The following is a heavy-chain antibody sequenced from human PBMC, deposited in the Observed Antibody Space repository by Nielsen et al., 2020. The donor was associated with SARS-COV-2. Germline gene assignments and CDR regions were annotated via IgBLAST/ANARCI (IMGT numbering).Heavy chain of an antibody. CDR2: ISYDGNNK. CDR1: GFTFRRSA. J-gene: IGHJ4*02. V-gene: IGHV3-30*04. Sequence: GESLKISCAASGFTFRRSAMHWVRQAPGKGLEWVAIISYDGNNKYADSVKGRFTISRDNGKNSLYLQMNSLRVEDTAVYYCAREGRNLPLDYWGQGTLVTVSS. CDR3: AREGRNLPLDY.